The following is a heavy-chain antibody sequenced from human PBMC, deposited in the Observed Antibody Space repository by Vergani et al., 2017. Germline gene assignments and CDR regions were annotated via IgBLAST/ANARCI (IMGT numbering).Heavy chain of an antibody. CDR2: IWYDGSNK. J-gene: IGHJ4*02. V-gene: IGHV3-33*08. D-gene: IGHD4-17*01. CDR1: GFTFSSYG. CDR3: ARGWGSGTYGDYAH. Sequence: VQLVESGGGLVQPGGSLRLSCAASGFTFSSYGMHWVRQAPGKGLEWVAVIWYDGSNKYYADSVKGRFTISRDNSKNTLYLQMNSLRSEDTAVYYCARGWGSGTYGDYAHWGQGTLVTVSS.